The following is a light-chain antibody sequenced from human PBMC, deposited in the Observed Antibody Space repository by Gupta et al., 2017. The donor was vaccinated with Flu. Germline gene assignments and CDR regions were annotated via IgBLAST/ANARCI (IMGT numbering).Light chain of an antibody. V-gene: IGKV4-1*01. Sequence: LGATATINCTSIQSRSTHCDNNNYLGWYQQKPGQPPKLLIYWASTRESGVADRFSGSGSGTDFTLTISSLRTEDVAVYYCQQDDSTPLTFGGGTKVEIE. CDR2: WAS. CDR1: QSRSTHCDNNNY. CDR3: QQDDSTPLT. J-gene: IGKJ4*01.